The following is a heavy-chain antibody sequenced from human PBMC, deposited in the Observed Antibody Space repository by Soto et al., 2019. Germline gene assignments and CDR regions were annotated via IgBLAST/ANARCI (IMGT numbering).Heavy chain of an antibody. CDR3: TRENAAAASPTLDY. D-gene: IGHD6-13*01. J-gene: IGHJ4*01. CDR1: GYPFTTYG. V-gene: IGHV1-18*01. Sequence: ASVKVSCKASGYPFTTYGINWVRQAPGQGLEWMGWISVSNGYTNYAQNLQGRVTMTADTSTNVAYMELRSLRSDDTAVYYCTRENAAAASPTLDYWGHGTLVTASS. CDR2: ISVSNGYT.